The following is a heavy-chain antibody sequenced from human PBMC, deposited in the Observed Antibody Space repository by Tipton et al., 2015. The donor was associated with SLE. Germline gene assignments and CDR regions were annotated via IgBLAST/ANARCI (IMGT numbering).Heavy chain of an antibody. CDR2: INHSGST. CDR1: GGSFSGYY. D-gene: IGHD6-25*01. Sequence: TLSLTCAVYGGSFSGYYWSWIRQPPGKGLEWIGEINHSGSTNYNPSLKSRVTISVDTSKNQFSLKLSSVTAADTAAYYCASPGSSAPGPYFQHWGQGTLITDSS. V-gene: IGHV4-34*01. J-gene: IGHJ1*01. CDR3: ASPGSSAPGPYFQH.